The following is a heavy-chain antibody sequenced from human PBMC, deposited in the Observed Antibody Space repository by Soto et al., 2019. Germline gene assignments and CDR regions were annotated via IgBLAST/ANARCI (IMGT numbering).Heavy chain of an antibody. V-gene: IGHV3-48*01. CDR2: ISSSSSTI. CDR1: GFTFSSYS. J-gene: IGHJ3*02. Sequence: GGSLRLSCAASGFTFSSYSMNWVRQAPGKGLEWVSYISSSSSTIYYADSVKGRFTISRDNAKNSLYLQMNSLRAEDTAVYYCARDQILGSSWYLGAFDIWGQGTMVTVSS. D-gene: IGHD6-13*01. CDR3: ARDQILGSSWYLGAFDI.